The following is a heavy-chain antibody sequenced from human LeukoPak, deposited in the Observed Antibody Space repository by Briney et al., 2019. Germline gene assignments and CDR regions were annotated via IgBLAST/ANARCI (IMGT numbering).Heavy chain of an antibody. CDR2: IYYSGST. Sequence: SETLSLACAVYNGSFSDYYWSWIRQPPGKGLEWIGYIYYSGSTNYNPSLKSRVTISVDTSKNQFSLKLSSVTAADTAVYYCARLNDFWSGYGYEYYFDYWGQGTLVTVSS. D-gene: IGHD3-3*01. V-gene: IGHV4-59*08. CDR1: NGSFSDYY. J-gene: IGHJ4*02. CDR3: ARLNDFWSGYGYEYYFDY.